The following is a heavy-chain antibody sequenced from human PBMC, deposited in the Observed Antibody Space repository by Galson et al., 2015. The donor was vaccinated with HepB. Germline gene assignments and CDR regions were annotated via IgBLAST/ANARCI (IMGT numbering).Heavy chain of an antibody. CDR1: GFTFSSYA. Sequence: SLRLSCAASGFTFSSYAMHWVRQAPGKGLGWVAVISYDGSNKYYADSVKGRFTISRDNSKNTLYLQMNSLRAEDTAVYYCARDSSAKTEYSSSSGFDYWGQGTLVTVSS. D-gene: IGHD6-6*01. CDR2: ISYDGSNK. V-gene: IGHV3-30-3*01. CDR3: ARDSSAKTEYSSSSGFDY. J-gene: IGHJ4*02.